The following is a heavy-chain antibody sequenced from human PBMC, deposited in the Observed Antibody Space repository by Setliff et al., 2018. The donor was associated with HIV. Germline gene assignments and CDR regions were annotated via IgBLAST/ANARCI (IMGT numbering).Heavy chain of an antibody. Sequence: NPSETLSLTCAVSGGSVNDGGHSWNWIRQAPGKGPEWIGYISYTGTTYYNPSLKSRVTISVDTSKNQFSLKLSSVTAADTAVYYCARGLVNLSRYYYYYMDVWGKGTTVTVSS. J-gene: IGHJ6*03. CDR2: ISYTGTT. CDR3: ARGLVNLSRYYYYYMDV. D-gene: IGHD3-16*01. V-gene: IGHV4-61*08. CDR1: GGSVNDGGHS.